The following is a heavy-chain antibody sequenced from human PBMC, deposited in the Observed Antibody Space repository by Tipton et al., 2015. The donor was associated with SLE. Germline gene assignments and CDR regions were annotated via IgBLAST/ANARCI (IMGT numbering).Heavy chain of an antibody. D-gene: IGHD3-9*01. Sequence: QVQLVQSGTEVKKPGASVKVSCKASGYTFISYGISWVRQAPGQGLEWMGWISAYNGDTNCAQNLQGRVTMTTDTSTSTAYMELRSLRSDDTAVYYCARDHIAFDQDAYNWFDPWGQGTLVTVSS. CDR1: GYTFISYG. V-gene: IGHV1-18*01. CDR2: ISAYNGDT. J-gene: IGHJ5*02. CDR3: ARDHIAFDQDAYNWFDP.